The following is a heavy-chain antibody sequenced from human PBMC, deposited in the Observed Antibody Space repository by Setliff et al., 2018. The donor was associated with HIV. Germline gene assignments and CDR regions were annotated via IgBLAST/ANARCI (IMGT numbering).Heavy chain of an antibody. Sequence: ASVKVSCKASGYTFTSYGISWVRQAPGQGLEWMGWISAYNGNTNYAQKLQGRVTMTTDTSTSTAYMELRSLRSDDTAVYYCARHYDSSGYYANWFDPWGQGTLVTVSS. CDR2: ISAYNGNT. CDR1: GYTFTSYG. D-gene: IGHD3-22*01. J-gene: IGHJ5*02. CDR3: ARHYDSSGYYANWFDP. V-gene: IGHV1-18*01.